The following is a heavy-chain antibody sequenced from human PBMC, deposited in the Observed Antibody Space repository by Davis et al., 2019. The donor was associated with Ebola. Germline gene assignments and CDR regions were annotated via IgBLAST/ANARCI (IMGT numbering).Heavy chain of an antibody. CDR3: AGAATASGLPSFDY. J-gene: IGHJ4*02. D-gene: IGHD6-25*01. CDR1: GGSISSSSYY. Sequence: PSETLSLTCTVSGGSISSSSYYWGWIRQPPGKGLEWIGSIYYSGSTYYNPSLKSRVTISVDRSKNQFSLKLSSVTAADTAVYYCAGAATASGLPSFDYWGQGTLVTVSS. CDR2: IYYSGST. V-gene: IGHV4-39*07.